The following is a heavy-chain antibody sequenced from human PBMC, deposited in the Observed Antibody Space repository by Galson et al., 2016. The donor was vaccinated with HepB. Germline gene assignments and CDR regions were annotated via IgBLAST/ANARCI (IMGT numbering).Heavy chain of an antibody. CDR2: ITPIFGTT. CDR1: GGTFSSYA. CDR3: ARGYTSGWYWFDP. J-gene: IGHJ5*02. V-gene: IGHV1-69*06. D-gene: IGHD6-19*01. Sequence: SVKVSCKASGGTFSSYAISWVRQAPGQGLEWMGGITPIFGTTNYAQRFQGRVTITADKSTSKAYMELTSLRSEDTAVYYCARGYTSGWYWFDPWGQGTLVTVSS.